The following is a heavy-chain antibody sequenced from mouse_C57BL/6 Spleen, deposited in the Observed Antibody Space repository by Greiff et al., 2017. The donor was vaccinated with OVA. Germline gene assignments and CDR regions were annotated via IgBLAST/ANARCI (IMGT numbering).Heavy chain of an antibody. V-gene: IGHV5-17*01. J-gene: IGHJ1*03. Sequence: EVKVVESGGGLVKPGGSLKLSCAASGFTFSDYGMHWVRQAPEKGLEWVAYISSGSSTIYYADTVKGRFTISRDNAKNTLFLQMTSLRSEDTAMYYCAREDYYGSSPGYFDVWGTGTTVTVSS. CDR2: ISSGSSTI. D-gene: IGHD1-1*01. CDR3: AREDYYGSSPGYFDV. CDR1: GFTFSDYG.